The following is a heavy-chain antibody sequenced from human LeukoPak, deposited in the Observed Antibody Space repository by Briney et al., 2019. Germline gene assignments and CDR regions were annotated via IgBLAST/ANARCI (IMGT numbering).Heavy chain of an antibody. V-gene: IGHV4-31*03. J-gene: IGHJ4*02. CDR3: ARDSGISGRTDY. D-gene: IGHD3-10*01. CDR2: IYYSGTT. Sequence: PSETLSLTCTVSGGSINSGGYWSWIRQHPGKGLEWIGYIYYSGTTYFNPSLKGRVTMSVDTSKNQFSLKLSSVTAADTAVYYCARDSGISGRTDYWGRGTLVTVSS. CDR1: GGSINSGGY.